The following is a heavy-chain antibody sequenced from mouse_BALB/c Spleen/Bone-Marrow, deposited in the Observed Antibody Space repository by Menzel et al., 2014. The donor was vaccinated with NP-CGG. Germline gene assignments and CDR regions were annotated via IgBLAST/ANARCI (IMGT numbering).Heavy chain of an antibody. D-gene: IGHD2-4*01. V-gene: IGHV1-4*01. J-gene: IGHJ3*01. Sequence: VQLQQSGAELARPGASVKMSCRASGYTFTTYTVHWVKQRPGQGLEWIGYINPSSDYTNYNQKFKDKATLTADKSSGTAYMQLSSLTSEDSAVYYCARRGVYDYPWFVYWGQGTLVTVSA. CDR1: GYTFTTYT. CDR2: INPSSDYT. CDR3: ARRGVYDYPWFVY.